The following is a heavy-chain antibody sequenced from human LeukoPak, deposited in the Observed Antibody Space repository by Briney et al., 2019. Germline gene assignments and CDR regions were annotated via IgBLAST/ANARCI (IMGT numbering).Heavy chain of an antibody. CDR2: IKSKTDGGTT. J-gene: IGHJ4*02. Sequence: GGALRLSCAASGFTFSNAWMSWVRQAPGKGLEWVGRIKSKTDGGTTDYAAPVKGRFTISRDDSKNTLYLQMNSLKTEATAVYYCTTDLGTYYDYVWGSYLVDYWGQGTLVTVSS. CDR3: TTDLGTYYDYVWGSYLVDY. D-gene: IGHD3-16*02. V-gene: IGHV3-15*01. CDR1: GFTFSNAW.